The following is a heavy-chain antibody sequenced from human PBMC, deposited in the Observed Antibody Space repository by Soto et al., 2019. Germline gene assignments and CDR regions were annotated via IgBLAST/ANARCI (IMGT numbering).Heavy chain of an antibody. CDR3: AKGGCDFWSGYYLSYFDY. D-gene: IGHD3-3*01. V-gene: IGHV3-9*01. Sequence: GGSLRLSCAASGFTFDDYAMHWVRQAPGKGLEWVSGISWNSGSIGYADSVKGRFTISRDNAKNSLYLQMNSLRAEDTALYYCAKGGCDFWSGYYLSYFDYWGQGTLVTVSS. J-gene: IGHJ4*02. CDR2: ISWNSGSI. CDR1: GFTFDDYA.